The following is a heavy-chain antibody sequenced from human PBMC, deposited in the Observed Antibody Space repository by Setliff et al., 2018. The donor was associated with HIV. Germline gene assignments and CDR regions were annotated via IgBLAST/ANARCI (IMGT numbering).Heavy chain of an antibody. CDR3: ARNHLNYASGNTKTSGAYYFDS. Sequence: PGESLKISCQASGYSFTTLWIAWVRQMPGKGLEWMGMVFPDDSDTRYSPSFQGQVSMSADKSINTAYLQWSSLKASDSAIFYCARNHLNYASGNTKTSGAYYFDSWGQGTLVTVSS. J-gene: IGHJ4*02. CDR2: VFPDDSDT. V-gene: IGHV5-51*01. CDR1: GYSFTTLW. D-gene: IGHD3-10*01.